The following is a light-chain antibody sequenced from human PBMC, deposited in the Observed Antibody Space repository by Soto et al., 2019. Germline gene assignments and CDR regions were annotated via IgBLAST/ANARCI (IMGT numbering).Light chain of an antibody. V-gene: IGKV3-20*01. Sequence: IVLPQSPGTLSLSPGERATLSCRASQSVSSNYLAWYQQRPGQTPRLLIYDASKRATGIPDRFSGSGSGTDFTLTISRLEPEDFAVYYCQQYSSSRTFGQGTKVDIK. CDR3: QQYSSSRT. CDR1: QSVSSNY. CDR2: DAS. J-gene: IGKJ1*01.